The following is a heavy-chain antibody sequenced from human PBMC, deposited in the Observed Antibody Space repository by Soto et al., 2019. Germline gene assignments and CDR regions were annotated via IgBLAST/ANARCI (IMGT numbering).Heavy chain of an antibody. CDR2: ISSSSSTI. V-gene: IGHV3-48*02. J-gene: IGHJ5*02. Sequence: GGSLRLSCAASGFTFGSYSMNWVRQAPGKGLEWVAYISSSSSTIYYADSVKGRFTISRDNAKNSLYLQMNSLRDEDTAVYYCARGEAVVVVAATLNWFDPWGQGTRVTVS. CDR1: GFTFGSYS. D-gene: IGHD2-15*01. CDR3: ARGEAVVVVAATLNWFDP.